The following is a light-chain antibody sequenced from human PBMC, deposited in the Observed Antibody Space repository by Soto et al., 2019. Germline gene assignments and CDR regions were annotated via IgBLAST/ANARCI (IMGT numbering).Light chain of an antibody. J-gene: IGKJ2*01. CDR2: TAS. CDR1: QAISNW. Sequence: DIHMTQSPSSVSASVGDRVTITCRSSQAISNWLAWYQQKPGQAPKLLIFTASTLQSGVPSRFSGSGTGTDFTLTISSLQPEDSATYYCQQANTFPHTFGQGTKVEI. CDR3: QQANTFPHT. V-gene: IGKV1-12*01.